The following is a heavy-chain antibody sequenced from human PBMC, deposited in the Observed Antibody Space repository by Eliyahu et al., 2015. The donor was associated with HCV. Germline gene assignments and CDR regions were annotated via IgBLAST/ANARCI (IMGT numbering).Heavy chain of an antibody. CDR2: IKTHADGGTT. CDR1: AFPFANAW. CDR3: TTLLSGSDAEY. J-gene: IGHJ4*02. V-gene: IGHV3-15*01. D-gene: IGHD1-26*01. Sequence: EVHLVESGGGLVKPGGSLSLSCSTSAFPFANAWMTWVRQAPGKGLGWIGRIKTHADGGTTNYAAPVKGRFTISRNDSINTVYLQMNTLEIDDTGMYYCTTLLSGSDAEYWGQGILVTVSS.